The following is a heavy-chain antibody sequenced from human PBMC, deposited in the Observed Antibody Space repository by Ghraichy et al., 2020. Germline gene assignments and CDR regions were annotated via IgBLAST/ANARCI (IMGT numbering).Heavy chain of an antibody. D-gene: IGHD4-23*01. CDR1: GGSISSSSYY. V-gene: IGHV4-39*02. Sequence: SETLSLTCTVSGGSISSSSYYWGWIRQPPGKGLEWIGSIYYSGSTYYNPSLKSRVTISVDTSKNQFSLKLSSVTAADTAVYYCARDGGNLPDYWGQGTLVTVSS. CDR2: IYYSGST. CDR3: ARDGGNLPDY. J-gene: IGHJ4*02.